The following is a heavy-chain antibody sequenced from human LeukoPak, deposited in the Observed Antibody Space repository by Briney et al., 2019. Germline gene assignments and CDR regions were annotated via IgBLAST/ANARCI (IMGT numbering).Heavy chain of an antibody. D-gene: IGHD4-23*01. CDR2: INTNTGNP. J-gene: IGHJ4*02. V-gene: IGHV7-4-1*02. CDR1: GYTFTSYA. CDR3: ARDSYGGNSGGFDY. Sequence: ASVKVSCKASGYTFTSYAMNWVRQAPGQGLEWMGWINTNTGNPTYAQGFTGRFVFSSDTSVSTAYLQISSLKAEDTAVYYCARDSYGGNSGGFDYWGQGTLVTVSS.